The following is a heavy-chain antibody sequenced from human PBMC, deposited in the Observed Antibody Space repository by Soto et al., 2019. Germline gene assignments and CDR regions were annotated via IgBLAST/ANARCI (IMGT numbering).Heavy chain of an antibody. CDR3: ARQRNDSGGYWGFDY. CDR2: IYYSGSS. Sequence: QLQLQESGPGLVKPSETLSLTCTVSGGSISGSGYYWGWIRQPPGKGLEWIGNIYYSGSSYYNPSLKSRVSISVDTSKNQFSLKLSSVTAADMAVYYCARQRNDSGGYWGFDYWGQGALVTVSS. D-gene: IGHD5-12*01. V-gene: IGHV4-39*01. CDR1: GGSISGSGYY. J-gene: IGHJ4*02.